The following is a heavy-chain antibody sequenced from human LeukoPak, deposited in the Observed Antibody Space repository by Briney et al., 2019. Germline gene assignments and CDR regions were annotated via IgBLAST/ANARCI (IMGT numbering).Heavy chain of an antibody. CDR2: INPNSGGT. CDR1: GYTFTGYY. CDR3: ARSGYSGYDSAFDY. D-gene: IGHD5-12*01. J-gene: IGHJ4*02. V-gene: IGHV1-2*04. Sequence: GASVKVSCKASGYTFTGYYMHWVRQAPGQGLELMGWINPNSGGTNYAQKFQVWVTMTRDTSISTAYMELSRLRSDDTAVYYCARSGYSGYDSAFDYWGQGTLVTVSS.